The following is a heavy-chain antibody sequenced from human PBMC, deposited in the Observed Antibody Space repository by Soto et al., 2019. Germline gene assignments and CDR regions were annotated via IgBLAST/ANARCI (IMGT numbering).Heavy chain of an antibody. V-gene: IGHV3-72*01. CDR1: GFTFSDHY. D-gene: IGHD2-8*01. CDR3: ARLMGTSFDL. Sequence: GGSLRLSCAASGFTFSDHYMDWVRQAPGKGLEWVGRARNKVSGYTTAHAASVERRFAISRDDSKNSLYLQMSSLKVDDTAVYFCARLMGTSFDLWGQGTLVTVSS. CDR2: ARNKVSGYTT. J-gene: IGHJ4*02.